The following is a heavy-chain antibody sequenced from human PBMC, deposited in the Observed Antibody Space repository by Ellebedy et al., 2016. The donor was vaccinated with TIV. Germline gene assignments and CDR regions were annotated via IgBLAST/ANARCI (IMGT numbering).Heavy chain of an antibody. CDR2: INQDGSDE. CDR1: GFIFSGSW. V-gene: IGHV3-7*03. J-gene: IGHJ4*02. Sequence: PGGSLRLFCAASGFIFSGSWMTWVRQAPGKGLEWVANINQDGSDEYYVDSVKGRFTISRDNAKNSLYLQMNSLRGEDTAMYYCARDVAPVGQVTFDCWGQGTLVTVSS. CDR3: ARDVAPVGQVTFDC. D-gene: IGHD2-21*02.